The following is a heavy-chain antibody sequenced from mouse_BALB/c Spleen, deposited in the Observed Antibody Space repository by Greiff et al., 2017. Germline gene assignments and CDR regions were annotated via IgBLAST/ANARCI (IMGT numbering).Heavy chain of an antibody. Sequence: LKESGPELVKPGASVKMSCKASGYTFTSYVMHWVKQKPGQGLEWIGYINPYNDGTKYNEKFKGKATLTSDKSSSTAYMELSSLTSEDSAVYYCARDGSYYAMVYWGQGTSVTVSS. D-gene: IGHD2-3*01. J-gene: IGHJ4*01. CDR3: ARDGSYYAMVY. V-gene: IGHV1-14*01. CDR2: INPYNDGT. CDR1: GYTFTSYV.